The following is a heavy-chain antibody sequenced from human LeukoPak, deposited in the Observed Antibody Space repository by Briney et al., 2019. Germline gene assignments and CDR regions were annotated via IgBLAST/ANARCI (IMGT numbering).Heavy chain of an antibody. CDR1: GFTVSSNY. V-gene: IGHV3-7*03. CDR2: IKQDGSEK. J-gene: IGHJ6*04. D-gene: IGHD2-2*01. Sequence: GGSLRLSCAASGFTVSSNYMSWVRQAPGKGLEWVAHIKQDGSEKYYVDSLKGRFTISRDNAKNSLFLQMNSLRAEDTAVYYCVRDCSSASLSSGCYYAMDVWGKGTTVTVSS. CDR3: VRDCSSASLSSGCYYAMDV.